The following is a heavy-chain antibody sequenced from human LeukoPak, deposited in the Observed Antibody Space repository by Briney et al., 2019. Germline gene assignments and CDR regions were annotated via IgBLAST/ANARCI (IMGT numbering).Heavy chain of an antibody. Sequence: ASVKVSCKASGYTFTGYYMHWVRQAPGQGLEWMGWINPNSGGTNYAQKFQGRVTMTRDTSISTAYMELSRLRSDDAAVYYCASDLMDYSNPMDVWGKGTTVTVSS. CDR2: INPNSGGT. D-gene: IGHD4-11*01. V-gene: IGHV1-2*02. J-gene: IGHJ6*03. CDR3: ASDLMDYSNPMDV. CDR1: GYTFTGYY.